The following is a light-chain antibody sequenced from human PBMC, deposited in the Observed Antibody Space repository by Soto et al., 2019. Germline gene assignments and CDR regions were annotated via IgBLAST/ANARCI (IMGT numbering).Light chain of an antibody. J-gene: IGKJ1*01. CDR3: QQYGISGT. CDR1: QSVSNN. CDR2: GAS. V-gene: IGKV3-20*01. Sequence: EIVISQLPATLSVPNGERATLSCRASQSVSNNLAWYQQKPGQAPRLLIYGASNRATGIPDRFSGSGSGTDFTLTISRLEPEDFAVYYCQQYGISGTFGQGTKVDI.